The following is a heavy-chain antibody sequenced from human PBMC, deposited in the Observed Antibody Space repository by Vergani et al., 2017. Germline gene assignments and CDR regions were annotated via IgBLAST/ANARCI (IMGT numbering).Heavy chain of an antibody. D-gene: IGHD5-24*01. V-gene: IGHV4-34*01. Sequence: QVQLQQWGAGLLKPSETLSLTCAVYGGSFSGYYWSWIRQPPGKGLEWIGVINHSGSTNYNPSLKSRVTISVDTSKNQFSLKLSSVTAADTAVYYCARWRRSYYYYGMDVWGQGTTVTVSS. CDR2: INHSGST. CDR3: ARWRRSYYYYGMDV. CDR1: GGSFSGYY. J-gene: IGHJ6*02.